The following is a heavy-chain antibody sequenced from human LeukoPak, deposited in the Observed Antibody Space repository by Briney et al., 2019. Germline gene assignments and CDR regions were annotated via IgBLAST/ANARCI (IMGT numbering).Heavy chain of an antibody. CDR2: ISGSGANT. Sequence: GGSLRLSCAASGLTFSNYAMSWVRQAPGKGLEWVSAISGSGANTYYADSVKGRFTISRDNSKNALYLQMNSLRAEDRAIYYCAKGPLIEVAGTTWDYWGQGTLVTVSS. CDR3: AKGPLIEVAGTTWDY. D-gene: IGHD6-19*01. CDR1: GLTFSNYA. V-gene: IGHV3-23*01. J-gene: IGHJ4*02.